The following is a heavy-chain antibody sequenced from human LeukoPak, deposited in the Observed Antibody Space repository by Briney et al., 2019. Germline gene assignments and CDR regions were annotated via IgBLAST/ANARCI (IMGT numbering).Heavy chain of an antibody. CDR1: GGSFSGYY. V-gene: IGHV4-34*01. J-gene: IGHJ3*02. CDR2: INHSGST. D-gene: IGHD2-21*02. CDR3: ARGRVTWLGAFDI. Sequence: PSETLSLTCAVYGGSFSGYYWSWIRQPPGKGLEWIGEINHSGSTNYNPSLKSRVTISVDTSKNQFSLKLSSATAADTAVYYCARGRVTWLGAFDIWGQGTMVTVSS.